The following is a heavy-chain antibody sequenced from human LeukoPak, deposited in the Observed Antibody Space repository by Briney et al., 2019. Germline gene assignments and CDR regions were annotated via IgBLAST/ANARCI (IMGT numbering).Heavy chain of an antibody. Sequence: PGGSLRLSCAASGFTFSSYGMHWVRQAPGKGLEGVAFIRYDGSNKYYADSVKGRFTISRDNSKNTLYLQMNSLRAEDTAVYYCAKGFSQPETGISGYWGQGTLVTVSS. J-gene: IGHJ4*02. CDR3: AKGFSQPETGISGY. CDR1: GFTFSSYG. D-gene: IGHD1-1*01. CDR2: IRYDGSNK. V-gene: IGHV3-30*02.